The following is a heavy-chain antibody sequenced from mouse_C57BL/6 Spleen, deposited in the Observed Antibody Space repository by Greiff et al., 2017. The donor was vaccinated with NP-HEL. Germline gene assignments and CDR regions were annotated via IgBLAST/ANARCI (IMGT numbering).Heavy chain of an antibody. V-gene: IGHV1-59*01. CDR1: GYTFTSYW. CDR3: ARGDSSGPFAY. J-gene: IGHJ3*01. D-gene: IGHD3-2*02. CDR2: IDPSDSYT. Sequence: QVQLQQPGAELVRPGTSVKLSCKASGYTFTSYWMHWVKQRPGQGLEWIGVIDPSDSYTNYNQKFKGKATLTVDTSSSTAYMQLSILTSEDSAVYYCARGDSSGPFAYWGQGTLVTVSA.